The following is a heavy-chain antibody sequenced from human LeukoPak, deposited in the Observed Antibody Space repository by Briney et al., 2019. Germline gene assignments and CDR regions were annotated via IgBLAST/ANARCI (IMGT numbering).Heavy chain of an antibody. CDR2: INHSGST. CDR1: GGSGSGYY. D-gene: IGHD2-15*01. Sequence: PSETLSLTCAVNGGSGSGYYWSWIRKPPGKGLEWIGEINHSGSTNYNPSLKSRVTISVDTSKNQFSLKLSSVTAADTAVYYCARPLRGYCSGGSCQGFDYWGQGTLVTVSS. J-gene: IGHJ4*02. V-gene: IGHV4-34*01. CDR3: ARPLRGYCSGGSCQGFDY.